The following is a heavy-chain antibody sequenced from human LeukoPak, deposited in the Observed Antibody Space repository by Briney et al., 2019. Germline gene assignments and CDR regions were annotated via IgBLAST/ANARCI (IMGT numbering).Heavy chain of an antibody. J-gene: IGHJ4*02. CDR3: ARALNPLPGTYYFDY. V-gene: IGHV4-4*07. CDR2: IYISGST. D-gene: IGHD2-15*01. Sequence: SETLSLTCAVSGASINSHYWSWIRQPAGKGLEWIGRIYISGSTNYNSSLQSRVTMSVDTSKNQFSLKLSSVTAADTAVYYCARALNPLPGTYYFDYWGQGSLVTVSS. CDR1: GASINSHY.